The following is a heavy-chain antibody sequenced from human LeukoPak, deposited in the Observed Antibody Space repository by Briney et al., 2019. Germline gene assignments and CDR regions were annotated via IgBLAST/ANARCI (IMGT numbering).Heavy chain of an antibody. CDR1: GFSFSLYW. J-gene: IGHJ4*02. CDR2: IDYGGRVV. V-gene: IGHV3-48*01. Sequence: PGGSLRLSCTASGFSFSLYWMAWVRQAPGKGPEWLSYIDYGGRVVYYADSVKGRFTISRDNAENSLYLQMNSLRVEDTALYYCTRDLEYWGQGVLVTVSS. CDR3: TRDLEY.